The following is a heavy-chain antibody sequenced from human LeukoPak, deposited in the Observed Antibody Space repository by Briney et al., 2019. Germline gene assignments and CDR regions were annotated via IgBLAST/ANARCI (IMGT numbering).Heavy chain of an antibody. Sequence: SETLSLTCTVSGYSISSGHYWGWIRQPPGKGLEWIGSMYHSGSTYYNPPLKSRVTISEDTSKNQFSPKVSSVTAADTAVYYCARMYSGSYFNWFDPWGQGTLVTVSS. V-gene: IGHV4-38-2*02. CDR2: MYHSGST. CDR3: ARMYSGSYFNWFDP. D-gene: IGHD1-26*01. CDR1: GYSISSGHY. J-gene: IGHJ5*02.